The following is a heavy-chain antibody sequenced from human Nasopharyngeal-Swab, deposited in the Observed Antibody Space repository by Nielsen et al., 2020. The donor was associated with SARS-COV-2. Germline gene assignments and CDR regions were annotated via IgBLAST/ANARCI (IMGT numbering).Heavy chain of an antibody. V-gene: IGHV4-59*01. Sequence: WIRQPPGKGLEWIGYIYYSGSTNYNPSLKSRVTISVDTSKNQFSLKLSSVTAADTAVYYCARDIQWYSSSWHQPAGWFDPWGQGTLVTVSS. CDR2: IYYSGST. J-gene: IGHJ5*02. D-gene: IGHD6-13*01. CDR3: ARDIQWYSSSWHQPAGWFDP.